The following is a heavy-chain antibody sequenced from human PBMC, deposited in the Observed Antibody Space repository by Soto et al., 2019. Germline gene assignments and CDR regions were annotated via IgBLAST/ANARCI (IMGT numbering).Heavy chain of an antibody. Sequence: QVQLVESGGDVVQPGMSLSLSCAVSGFTFSEYDMHWVRPAPGKGLEWVALISYLGTKSEYADSVKGRFTISRDNFKKTVSLQMESLRVEDSAVYFCATTDTGGTYFEFWGRGTLVTVSS. CDR2: ISYLGTKS. CDR1: GFTFSEYD. J-gene: IGHJ4*02. CDR3: ATTDTGGTYFEF. V-gene: IGHV3-33*08. D-gene: IGHD3-16*01.